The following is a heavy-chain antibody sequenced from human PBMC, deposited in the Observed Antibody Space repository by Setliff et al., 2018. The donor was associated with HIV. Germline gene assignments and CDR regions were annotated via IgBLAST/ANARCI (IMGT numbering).Heavy chain of an antibody. CDR2: IIPIYGTV. CDR3: ATSPRGTYYDILTGLPRGYFDP. D-gene: IGHD3-9*01. Sequence: SVKVSCKASGGTFSRLAISWVRQAPGQGLEWMGGIIPIYGTVNYAQKFQGRVTITADESTTTAYMELSSLRSEDTAVYYCATSPRGTYYDILTGLPRGYFDPWGQGTQV. V-gene: IGHV1-69*13. J-gene: IGHJ5*02. CDR1: GGTFSRLA.